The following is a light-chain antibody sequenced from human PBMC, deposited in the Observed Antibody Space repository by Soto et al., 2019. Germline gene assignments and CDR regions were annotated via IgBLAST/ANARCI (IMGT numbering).Light chain of an antibody. Sequence: DIQMTQSPSTLSAAVGDRVTITCRASPSISTWLAWYQQKPGKAPNLLIYDASSLESGVPSRFSGSGSGTEFTLTISSLQPDDFATYYCQQYNSYSLTFGQGTKVDIK. CDR1: PSISTW. J-gene: IGKJ1*01. V-gene: IGKV1-5*01. CDR2: DAS. CDR3: QQYNSYSLT.